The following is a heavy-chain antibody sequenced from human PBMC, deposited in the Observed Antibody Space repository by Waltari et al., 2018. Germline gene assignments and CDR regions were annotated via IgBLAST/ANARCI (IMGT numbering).Heavy chain of an antibody. D-gene: IGHD3-10*01. CDR3: ASMVQGVIRDY. J-gene: IGHJ4*02. CDR2: IKQDGSDK. V-gene: IGHV3-7*01. Sequence: EVQLVESGGGLVQPGGSLRLSCAASGFTFSSYWMSWVRQAPGKGLEWVANIKQDGSDKYYVDSVKGRFTISRDNAKNSLYLQMNSLRAEDTAVYYCASMVQGVIRDYWGQGTLVTVSS. CDR1: GFTFSSYW.